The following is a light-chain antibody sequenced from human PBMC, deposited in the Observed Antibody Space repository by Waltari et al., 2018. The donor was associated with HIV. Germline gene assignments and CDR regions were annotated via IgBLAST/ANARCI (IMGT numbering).Light chain of an antibody. Sequence: QSVLTQPPSLSAAPGQTVTISCSGSSSTIANDSVSWYQHVPGAAPKLLIYDNNKRPSGIPDRFSGSKSGTSATLDITGLQTGDEADYYCGTWDPRLSVGVFGGGTKLTVL. CDR1: SSTIANDS. CDR2: DNN. J-gene: IGLJ2*01. V-gene: IGLV1-51*01. CDR3: GTWDPRLSVGV.